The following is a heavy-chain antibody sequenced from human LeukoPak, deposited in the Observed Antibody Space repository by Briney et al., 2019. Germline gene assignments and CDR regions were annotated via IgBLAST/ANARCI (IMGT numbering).Heavy chain of an antibody. D-gene: IGHD2-15*01. V-gene: IGHV1-2*02. CDR1: GYTFTSYG. CDR2: INPDSGGT. CDR3: ARDVDGEIIAATY. Sequence: GASVMVSCKASGYTFTSYGISWVRQAPGQGLEWMGWINPDSGGTKYAQRFQGRVTMTRDTSIRTAYMELSGLRSDDTAVYYCARDVDGEIIAATYWGQGTLVTVSS. J-gene: IGHJ4*02.